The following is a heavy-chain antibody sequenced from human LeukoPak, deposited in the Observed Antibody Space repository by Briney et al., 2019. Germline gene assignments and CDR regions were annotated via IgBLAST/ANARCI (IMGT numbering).Heavy chain of an antibody. CDR2: SRNKANGYST. J-gene: IGHJ3*02. CDR3: ARGFHSFDI. Sequence: GSLRPSCAASGFIFSDHYMDWVRQAPGKGLEWVARSRNKANGYSTVYAASVQGRFTISRDESQNSLYLQMNSLITEDTAVYFCARGFHSFDIWGQGTMVTVSS. V-gene: IGHV3-72*01. CDR1: GFIFSDHY.